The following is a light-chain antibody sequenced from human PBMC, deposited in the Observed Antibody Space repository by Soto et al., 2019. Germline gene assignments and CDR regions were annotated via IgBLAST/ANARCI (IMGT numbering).Light chain of an antibody. CDR2: DAS. Sequence: DIQMTQSPSTLSAPVGDRVTITCRASQRISSWLAWYQQKPGKAPKLLIYDASSLESGVPSRFSGSGSGTEFTLTISSLQPDDFETYYCQQYNSYSWTFGQGTKVEIK. CDR1: QRISSW. V-gene: IGKV1-5*01. CDR3: QQYNSYSWT. J-gene: IGKJ1*01.